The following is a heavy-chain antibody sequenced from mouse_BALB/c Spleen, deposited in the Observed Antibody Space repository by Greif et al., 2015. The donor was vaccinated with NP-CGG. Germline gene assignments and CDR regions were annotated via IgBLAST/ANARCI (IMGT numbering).Heavy chain of an antibody. CDR2: ISSGGSYT. J-gene: IGHJ1*01. V-gene: IGHV5-6*01. CDR3: ARQGDYFDV. Sequence: EVHLVESGGDLVKPGGSLKLSCAASGFTFSSYGMSWVRQTPDKRLEWVATISSGGSYTYYPDSVKGRFTISRDNAKNTLYLQMSSLKSEDTAMYYCARQGDYFDVWGAGTTVTVSS. CDR1: GFTFSSYG.